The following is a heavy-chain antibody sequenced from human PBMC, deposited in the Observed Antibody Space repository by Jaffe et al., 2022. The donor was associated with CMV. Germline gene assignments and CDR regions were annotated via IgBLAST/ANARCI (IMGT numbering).Heavy chain of an antibody. V-gene: IGHV3-23*01. CDR2: ISGSGGST. J-gene: IGHJ4*02. D-gene: IGHD6-13*01. Sequence: EVQLLESGGGLVQPGGSLRLSCAASGFTFSSYAMSWVRQAPGKGLEWVSAISGSGGSTYYADSVKGRFTISRDNSKNTLYLQMNSLRAEDTAVYYCAKDGLIAAAGPTPFDYWGQGTLVTVSS. CDR3: AKDGLIAAAGPTPFDY. CDR1: GFTFSSYA.